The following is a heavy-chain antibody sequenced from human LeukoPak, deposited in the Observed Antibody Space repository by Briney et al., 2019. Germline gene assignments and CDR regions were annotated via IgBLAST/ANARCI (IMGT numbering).Heavy chain of an antibody. CDR3: AKGWGSLNYFDY. D-gene: IGHD3-16*01. Sequence: GGSLRLSCAASGFTFSSYWMSWVRQAPGKGLEWVANIKQDGSEKYYVDSVKGRFTISRDNAKNSLYLQMNSLRAEDTALYYCAKGWGSLNYFDYWGQGTLVTVSS. CDR2: IKQDGSEK. J-gene: IGHJ4*02. V-gene: IGHV3-7*03. CDR1: GFTFSSYW.